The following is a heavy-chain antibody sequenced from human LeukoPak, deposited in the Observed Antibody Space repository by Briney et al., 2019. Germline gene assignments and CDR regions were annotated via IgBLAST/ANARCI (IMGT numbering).Heavy chain of an antibody. J-gene: IGHJ4*02. CDR1: GFTFDDYA. CDR3: AKDSTMAGTLFDY. Sequence: PGGSLRLSCAVSGFTFDDYAMHWVRQAPGKGLEWVSGISWNSGSIGYADSVKGRFTISRDNAKNSLYLQMNSLRAEDTALYYCAKDSTMAGTLFDYWGQGTLVTVSS. D-gene: IGHD6-19*01. V-gene: IGHV3-9*01. CDR2: ISWNSGSI.